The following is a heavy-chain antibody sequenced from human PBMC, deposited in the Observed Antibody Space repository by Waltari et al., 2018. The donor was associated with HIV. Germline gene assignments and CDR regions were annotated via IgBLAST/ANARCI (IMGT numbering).Heavy chain of an antibody. CDR3: ARSLYYDFWSAYPPDY. Sequence: EVKLVESGGRLVQPRGSLRLSCVASGFTFSSYWMPWVRQAPGKGLVWISRVSSDGNSTVYADSVKGRFTISRDNAKNTLFLQMNSLRVEDTAVYFCARSLYYDFWSAYPPDYWGQGTRVTVSS. D-gene: IGHD3-3*01. J-gene: IGHJ4*02. V-gene: IGHV3-74*03. CDR1: GFTFSSYW. CDR2: VSSDGNST.